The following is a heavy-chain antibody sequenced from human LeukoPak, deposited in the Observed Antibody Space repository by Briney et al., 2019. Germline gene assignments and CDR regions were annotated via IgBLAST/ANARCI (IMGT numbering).Heavy chain of an antibody. CDR1: GFTFSSYG. CDR3: ARGYDSSK. CDR2: IYSGGST. D-gene: IGHD3-22*01. Sequence: GGSLRLSCAASGFTFSSYGMSWVRQAPGKGLEWVSVIYSGGSTYYADSVKGRFTISRDNSKNTLYLQMNSLRAEDTAVYYCARGYDSSKWGQGTLVTVSS. J-gene: IGHJ4*02. V-gene: IGHV3-53*01.